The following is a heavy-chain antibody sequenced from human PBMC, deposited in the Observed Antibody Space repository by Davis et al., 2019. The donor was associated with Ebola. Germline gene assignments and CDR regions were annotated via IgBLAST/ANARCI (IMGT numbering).Heavy chain of an antibody. V-gene: IGHV3-74*01. CDR2: TNSDGSTT. CDR1: GFTFSSNW. J-gene: IGHJ4*02. D-gene: IGHD1-1*01. Sequence: GESLKISCAASGFTFSSNWMHWVRQAPGKGLVWVSRTNSDGSTTSHADYVKGRFTISRDNAKNTLYLQMKSLRAEDTAMYYCTRGGLEPVDYWGQGTLVTVSA. CDR3: TRGGLEPVDY.